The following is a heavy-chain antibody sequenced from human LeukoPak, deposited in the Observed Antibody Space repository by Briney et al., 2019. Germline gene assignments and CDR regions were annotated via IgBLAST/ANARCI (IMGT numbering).Heavy chain of an antibody. V-gene: IGHV4-4*07. CDR2: IYTSGST. Sequence: SETLSLTCAVYGGSFSGYYWSWIRQPAGKGLEWIGRIYTSGSTNYNPSLKSRVTMSVDTSKNQFSLKLSSVTAADTAVYYCARDPYGDYYFDYWGQGTLVTVSS. CDR1: GGSFSGYY. J-gene: IGHJ4*02. D-gene: IGHD4-17*01. CDR3: ARDPYGDYYFDY.